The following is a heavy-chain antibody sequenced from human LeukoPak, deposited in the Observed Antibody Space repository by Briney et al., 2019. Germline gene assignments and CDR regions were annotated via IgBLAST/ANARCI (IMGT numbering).Heavy chain of an antibody. CDR2: ISGSGGST. D-gene: IGHD3-3*01. CDR1: GFTFSSYA. J-gene: IGHJ4*02. CDR3: AREGGFYRPLDY. V-gene: IGHV3-23*01. Sequence: LAGGSLRLSCAASGFTFSSYAMSWVRQAPGKGMEWVSAISGSGGSTYYADSVKGRFTISRDNSKNTLYLQMNSLRAEDTAVYYCAREGGFYRPLDYSGQGTLVTVSS.